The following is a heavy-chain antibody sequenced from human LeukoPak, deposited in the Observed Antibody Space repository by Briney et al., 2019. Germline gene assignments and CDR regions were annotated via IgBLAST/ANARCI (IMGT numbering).Heavy chain of an antibody. D-gene: IGHD1-26*01. Sequence: PGGSLRLSCAASGFTVSGSYMSWVRQAPGKGLEWVSTVRGRDGKSYYADSMKGRLTISKDISKNTLSLQMNSLRADDTAVYYCAKGSQWDFLVGVFDSWGQGTLVTVSS. CDR3: AKGSQWDFLVGVFDS. CDR1: GFTVSGSY. J-gene: IGHJ4*02. CDR2: VRGRDGKS. V-gene: IGHV3-23*01.